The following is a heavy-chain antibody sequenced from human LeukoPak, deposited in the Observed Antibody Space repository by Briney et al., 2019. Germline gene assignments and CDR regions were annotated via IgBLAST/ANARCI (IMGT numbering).Heavy chain of an antibody. CDR2: IWSDGSNK. V-gene: IGHV3-33*01. D-gene: IGHD5-12*01. J-gene: IGHJ4*02. CDR1: GFTFSNYG. Sequence: PGGSLRLSCAASGFTFSNYGIHWVRQAPGKGLEWVAIIWSDGSNKYYADSVKGRFTISRDNSKNTLYLQMNSLRAEDTAVYYCARDIVAASPLAYWGQGTLVTVSS. CDR3: ARDIVAASPLAY.